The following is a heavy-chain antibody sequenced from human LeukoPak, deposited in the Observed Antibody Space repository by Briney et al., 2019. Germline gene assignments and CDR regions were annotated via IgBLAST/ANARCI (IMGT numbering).Heavy chain of an antibody. V-gene: IGHV1-18*01. CDR1: GYTFTSYG. J-gene: IGHJ2*01. Sequence: ASVRVSCKASGYTFTSYGISWVRQAPGHGLEGMGWISAYNGNTNYAQKLQGRVTMTTDTSTSTAYMELRSLRSDDTAVYYCARAYSSGGAGSGYFDLWGRGTLVTVSS. CDR3: ARAYSSGGAGSGYFDL. CDR2: ISAYNGNT. D-gene: IGHD6-19*01.